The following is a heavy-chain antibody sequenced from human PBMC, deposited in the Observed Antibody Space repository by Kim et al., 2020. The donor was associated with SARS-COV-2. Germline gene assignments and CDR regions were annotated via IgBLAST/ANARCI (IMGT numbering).Heavy chain of an antibody. CDR1: GGSISSYY. CDR2: IYYSGST. Sequence: SETLSLTCTVSGGSISSYYWSWIRQPPGKGLEWIGYIYYSGSTNYNPSLKSRVTISVDTSKNQFSLKLSSVTAADTAVYYCARVTIFGVGNWFDPWGQGTLVTVSS. J-gene: IGHJ5*02. CDR3: ARVTIFGVGNWFDP. D-gene: IGHD3-3*01. V-gene: IGHV4-59*01.